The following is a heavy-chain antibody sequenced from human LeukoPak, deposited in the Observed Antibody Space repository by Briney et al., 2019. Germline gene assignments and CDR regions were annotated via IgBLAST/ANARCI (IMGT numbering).Heavy chain of an antibody. Sequence: GGSLRLSCTTSGFTCSSHCFHWVRQAPGKGLEWVAFIWYDGSKKYYRDSVKGRFTISRDDSKNTLYLQMDSLRAEDTAVYYCARDLGNFASGTAYFDSWGQGTLVTVSS. D-gene: IGHD3-10*01. CDR3: ARDLGNFASGTAYFDS. CDR1: GFTCSSHC. J-gene: IGHJ4*02. CDR2: IWYDGSKK. V-gene: IGHV3-33*01.